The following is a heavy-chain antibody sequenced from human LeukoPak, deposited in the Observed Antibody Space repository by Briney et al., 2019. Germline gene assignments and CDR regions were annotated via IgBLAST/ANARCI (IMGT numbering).Heavy chain of an antibody. V-gene: IGHV3-30-3*01. Sequence: GGSLRLSCAASGFTVSSNYMSWVRQAPGKGLEWVAVISYDGSNKYYADSVKGRFTISRDNSKNTLYLQINSLRAEDTAVYYCARVRSSWYYYDSSGYSPDAFDIWGQGTMVTVSS. CDR3: ARVRSSWYYYDSSGYSPDAFDI. CDR1: GFTVSSNY. J-gene: IGHJ3*02. CDR2: ISYDGSNK. D-gene: IGHD3-22*01.